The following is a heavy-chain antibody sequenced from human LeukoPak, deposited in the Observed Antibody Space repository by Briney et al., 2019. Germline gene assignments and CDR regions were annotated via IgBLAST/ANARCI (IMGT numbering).Heavy chain of an antibody. CDR3: SRESGAFSPFGY. CDR1: GGSISNYY. CDR2: ISLSGVT. V-gene: IGHV4-4*08. J-gene: IGHJ4*02. Sequence: SETLSLTCTVSGGSISNYYWSWIRQPPGQGLEWIGEISLSGVTNYNPSLRSRVTMSLDRSKNHLSLTLTSVTAADTAVYYCSRESGAFSPFGYWGQGTLVTVSS. D-gene: IGHD1-26*01.